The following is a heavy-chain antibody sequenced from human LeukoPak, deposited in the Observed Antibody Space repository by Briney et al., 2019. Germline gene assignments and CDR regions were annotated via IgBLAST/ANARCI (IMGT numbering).Heavy chain of an antibody. D-gene: IGHD4-17*01. Sequence: PSRTLSLTCTVSGGSTSSGDYYWSWIRQPPGKGLEWIGYIYYSGSTYYNPSLKSRVTISVDTSKNQFSLKLSSVTAADTAVYYCARVPRTTVTDPFDYWGQGTLVTVSS. V-gene: IGHV4-30-4*01. J-gene: IGHJ4*02. CDR1: GGSTSSGDYY. CDR2: IYYSGST. CDR3: ARVPRTTVTDPFDY.